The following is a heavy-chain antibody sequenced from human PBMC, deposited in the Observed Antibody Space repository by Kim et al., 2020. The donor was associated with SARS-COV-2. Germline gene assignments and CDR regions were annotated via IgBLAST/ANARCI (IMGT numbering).Heavy chain of an antibody. Sequence: SETLSLTCTVSGGSISSYYWSWIRQPPGKGLEWIGYIYYSGSTNYNPSLMSRVTISVDTSKNQFSLKLSSVTAADTAVYYCARDRSITMVRGPDNDAFDIWGQGTMVTVSS. V-gene: IGHV4-59*13. CDR3: ARDRSITMVRGPDNDAFDI. D-gene: IGHD3-10*01. CDR2: IYYSGST. J-gene: IGHJ3*02. CDR1: GGSISSYY.